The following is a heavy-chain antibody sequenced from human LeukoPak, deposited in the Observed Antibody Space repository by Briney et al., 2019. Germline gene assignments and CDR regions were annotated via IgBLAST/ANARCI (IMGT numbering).Heavy chain of an antibody. V-gene: IGHV4-38-2*01. CDR1: GGSISSGYY. J-gene: IGHJ4*02. D-gene: IGHD6-13*01. Sequence: MTSETLSLTCAVSGGSISSGYYWAWIRQSPGKGLEWIGSIYHSGSTYYNPSLKSRVTISVDTSKNQFSLKLSSVTAADTAVYYCAKSRSGAGLFDSWGQGTLVTVSS. CDR2: IYHSGST. CDR3: AKSRSGAGLFDS.